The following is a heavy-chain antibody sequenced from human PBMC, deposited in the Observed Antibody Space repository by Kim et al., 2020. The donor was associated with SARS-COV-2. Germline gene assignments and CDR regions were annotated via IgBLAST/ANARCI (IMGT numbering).Heavy chain of an antibody. CDR3: ARDRGCNSGHNFDY. Sequence: GGSLRLSCAAAGFTFSSYALHWVRQAPGKGLEWVALILSDGSNKYYAESVKGRFTISRDNSKNTLYLQMDSLRTEDTAVYYCARDRGCNSGHNFDYWGEGTLLSVSS. V-gene: IGHV3-30*04. D-gene: IGHD1-1*01. J-gene: IGHJ4*02. CDR2: ILSDGSNK. CDR1: GFTFSSYA.